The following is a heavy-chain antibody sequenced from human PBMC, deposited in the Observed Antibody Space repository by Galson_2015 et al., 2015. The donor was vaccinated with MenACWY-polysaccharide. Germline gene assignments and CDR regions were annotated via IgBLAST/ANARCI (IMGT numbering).Heavy chain of an antibody. V-gene: IGHV3-23*01. CDR3: AKVGHRSSWTMGIDY. Sequence: SLRLACAASGLNFRGSGMHWVRQAPGMGLEWVSGSGSGGGLYYADSVKVRCTVSRDNSKNTLYLQMNNLRAEDTAVYYCAKVGHRSSWTMGIDYWGQGTMVPVSS. CDR2: SGSGGGL. J-gene: IGHJ4*02. D-gene: IGHD6-13*01. CDR1: GLNFRGSG.